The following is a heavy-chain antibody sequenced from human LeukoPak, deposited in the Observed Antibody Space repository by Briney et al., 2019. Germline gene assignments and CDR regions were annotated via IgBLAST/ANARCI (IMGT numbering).Heavy chain of an antibody. Sequence: GVSVTVSCKASGGTFSSYAISWVRQAPGQGLEWMGGIIPIFGTANYAQKFQGRVTITADESTSTAYMELSSLRSEDTAVYYCAGRGSGDTYYYYYMDVWGKGTTVTVSS. V-gene: IGHV1-69*13. J-gene: IGHJ6*03. CDR3: AGRGSGDTYYYYYMDV. CDR2: IIPIFGTA. CDR1: GGTFSSYA. D-gene: IGHD4-17*01.